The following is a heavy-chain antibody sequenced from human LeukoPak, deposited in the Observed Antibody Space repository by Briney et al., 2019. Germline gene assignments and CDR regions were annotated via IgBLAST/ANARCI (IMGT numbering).Heavy chain of an antibody. J-gene: IGHJ4*02. D-gene: IGHD1-26*01. CDR1: GFAFGTDW. V-gene: IGHV3-74*01. CDR3: GGGGYLLDY. Sequence: GGSLRLSCAASGFAFGTDWINWVRQAPGKGLVWVSRINSDGSTTRYADSVKGRFTISRDNAKNTVYLQMNSLRAEDTAVYYCGGGGYLLDYWGQGTLVTVSS. CDR2: INSDGSTT.